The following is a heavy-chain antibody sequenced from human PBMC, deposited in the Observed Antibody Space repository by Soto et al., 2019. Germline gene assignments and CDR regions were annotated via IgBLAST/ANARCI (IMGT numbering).Heavy chain of an antibody. V-gene: IGHV1-18*01. D-gene: IGHD2-2*01. CDR1: GYTFTRYG. CDR3: ARGCSSTSCYEGLYYYYYYGMDV. Sequence: QVQLVQSGAEVKKPGASVKVSCKASGYTFTRYGISWVRQAPGQGLEWMGWISAYNGNTNYAQKLQGRVTMTTDTSTSTAYLELRSLRSDDTAVYYCARGCSSTSCYEGLYYYYYYGMDVRGQGTTVTVSS. J-gene: IGHJ6*02. CDR2: ISAYNGNT.